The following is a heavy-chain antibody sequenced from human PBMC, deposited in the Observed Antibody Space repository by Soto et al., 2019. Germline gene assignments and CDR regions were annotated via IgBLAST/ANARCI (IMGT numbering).Heavy chain of an antibody. CDR3: AREANTIYAPHGLDV. D-gene: IGHD3-3*01. Sequence: EVQLVESGGGLVKPGGSLRLSCAVSGFPSDSYSMSWVRQAPGQGLEWLASLSSGSFYIFHADSIRGRFTISRDDAKNLLFLQMNSLTIEDTATYYCAREANTIYAPHGLDVWGQGTAVTVSS. CDR2: LSSGSFYI. CDR1: GFPSDSYS. V-gene: IGHV3-21*01. J-gene: IGHJ6*02.